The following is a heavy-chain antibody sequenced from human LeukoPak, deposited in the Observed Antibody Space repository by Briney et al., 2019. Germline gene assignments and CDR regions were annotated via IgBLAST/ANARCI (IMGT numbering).Heavy chain of an antibody. V-gene: IGHV4-4*02. Sequence: NPSETLSLTCTVSGGSITSNHWSWVRQPPGKGLEWIGQVHHSGGTSYNPSLRSRVTISIDKSENQFSLKLNSVTAADTAVCYCARHGGHYQSDDWGQGTLVTVSS. CDR2: VHHSGGT. J-gene: IGHJ4*02. CDR3: ARHGGHYQSDD. CDR1: GGSITSNH. D-gene: IGHD2-21*01.